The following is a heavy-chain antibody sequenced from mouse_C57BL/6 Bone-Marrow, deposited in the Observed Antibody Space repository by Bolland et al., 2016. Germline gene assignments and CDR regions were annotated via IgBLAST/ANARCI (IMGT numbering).Heavy chain of an antibody. J-gene: IGHJ4*01. Sequence: PRDGSTKYNEKFKGKATLTADKSSSTAYMQLNSLTSEDSAVYFCARSLYYYAMDYGGQGTS. CDR2: PRDGST. D-gene: IGHD6-2*01. V-gene: IGHV1-78*01. CDR3: ARSLYYYAMDY.